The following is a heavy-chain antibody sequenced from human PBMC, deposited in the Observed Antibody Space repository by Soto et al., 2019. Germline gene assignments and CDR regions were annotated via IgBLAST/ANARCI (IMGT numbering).Heavy chain of an antibody. CDR2: IIPIFGTA. V-gene: IGHV1-69*13. J-gene: IGHJ3*02. Sequence: SVKVSCKASGGTFSGYAISWVRQAPGQGLEWMGGIIPIFGTANYAQKFQGRVTITADESTSTAYMELSSLRSEDTAVYYCAREGDYGGNSAGAFDIWGQGTMVTVS. CDR1: GGTFSGYA. D-gene: IGHD4-17*01. CDR3: AREGDYGGNSAGAFDI.